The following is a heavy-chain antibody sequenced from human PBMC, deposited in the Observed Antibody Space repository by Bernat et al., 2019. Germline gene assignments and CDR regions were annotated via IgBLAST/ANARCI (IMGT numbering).Heavy chain of an antibody. CDR2: ISAGNGKT. CDR1: GYTFTNYA. J-gene: IGHJ2*01. Sequence: QVQLVQSGTEVKKPGASVKVSCKASGYTFTNYAMHWVRQAPGQGLEWMGWISAGNGKTKYSQKFQGRVTITRDTSASTAYMELSSLRSEDTAVYYCARDLVVAATDTYWYFDLWGRGTLVTASS. CDR3: ARDLVVAATDTYWYFDL. D-gene: IGHD2-15*01. V-gene: IGHV1-3*01.